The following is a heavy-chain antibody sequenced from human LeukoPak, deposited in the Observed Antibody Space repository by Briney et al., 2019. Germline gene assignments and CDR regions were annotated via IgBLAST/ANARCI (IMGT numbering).Heavy chain of an antibody. J-gene: IGHJ3*02. D-gene: IGHD3-22*01. Sequence: TGGSLRLSCAASGFTFSSYEMNWVRQAPGKGLEWVSYISSSGSTIYYADSVKGRFTISRDNAKNSLYLQMNSLRAEDTAVYYCARDPDYYDSSGYYWAHAFDIWGQGTMVTVSS. CDR1: GFTFSSYE. CDR2: ISSSGSTI. CDR3: ARDPDYYDSSGYYWAHAFDI. V-gene: IGHV3-48*03.